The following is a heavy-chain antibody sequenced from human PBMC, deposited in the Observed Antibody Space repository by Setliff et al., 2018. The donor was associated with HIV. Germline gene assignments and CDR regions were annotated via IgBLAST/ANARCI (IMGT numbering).Heavy chain of an antibody. D-gene: IGHD3-10*01. CDR2: ITYDGSRT. Sequence: GGSLRLSCVASGFTFSTFAMHWVRQAPGRGLEWVSVITYDGSRTYYADSVKGRFTISRDNSKNTLYLQMNSLRAEDTAIYYCAKDLGNYYYMDVWGKGTTVTVSS. V-gene: IGHV3-30*07. CDR1: GFTFSTFA. J-gene: IGHJ6*03. CDR3: AKDLGNYYYMDV.